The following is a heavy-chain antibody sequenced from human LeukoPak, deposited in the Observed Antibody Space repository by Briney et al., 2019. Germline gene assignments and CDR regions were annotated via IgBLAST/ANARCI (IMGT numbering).Heavy chain of an antibody. V-gene: IGHV4-30-4*08. J-gene: IGHJ5*02. CDR2: IYYSQST. CDR3: ARAFTSSRGHWFDP. D-gene: IGHD2-2*01. Sequence: SETLSLTCTVSGGSISSGDYYWGWIRQPPGKGLEWIGYIYYSQSTYYNPSLKRRATLTVDTSNNQFSLKLSSVTAADTPVYYCARAFTSSRGHWFDPWGQGTLVTVSS. CDR1: GGSISSGDYY.